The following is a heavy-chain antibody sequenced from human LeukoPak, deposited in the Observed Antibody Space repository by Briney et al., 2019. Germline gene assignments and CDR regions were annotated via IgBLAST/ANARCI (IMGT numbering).Heavy chain of an antibody. CDR1: GLTVSSNY. Sequence: GGSLRLSCAASGLTVSSNYMSWVRQGPGKGLEWVSSIYRDGSTYYADSVKGRFTISRDNSKNTVYLQMNSLRAEDTAVYYCATALDCGGDCYTYYYYGMDVWGQGTTVTVSS. CDR2: IYRDGST. D-gene: IGHD2-21*02. V-gene: IGHV3-53*01. CDR3: ATALDCGGDCYTYYYYGMDV. J-gene: IGHJ6*02.